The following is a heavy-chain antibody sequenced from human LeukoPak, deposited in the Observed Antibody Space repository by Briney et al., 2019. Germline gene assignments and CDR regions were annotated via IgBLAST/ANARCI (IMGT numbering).Heavy chain of an antibody. V-gene: IGHV1-2*02. Sequence: ASVKVSFKASGYTFTGYYIHWVRRAPGQGLEWMGWINRNSGDANYAQKFQGRVTMTRDTSISTAYMELSRLRSDDTAVYYCARDGGQVGATGPFDYWGQGTLVTVSS. D-gene: IGHD1-26*01. CDR1: GYTFTGYY. CDR3: ARDGGQVGATGPFDY. J-gene: IGHJ4*02. CDR2: INRNSGDA.